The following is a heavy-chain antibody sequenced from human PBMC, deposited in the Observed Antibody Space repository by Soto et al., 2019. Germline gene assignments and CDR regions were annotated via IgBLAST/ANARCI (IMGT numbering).Heavy chain of an antibody. Sequence: GGSLRLSCTASGFTFGDYAMSWVRQAPGKGLEWVGFIRSKAYGGTTEYAASVKGRFTISRDDSKNIAYLQMNSLKTEDTAMYYCYSSYYYDSSGNNWFDPWGQGTLVTVSS. D-gene: IGHD3-22*01. CDR1: GFTFGDYA. J-gene: IGHJ5*02. CDR2: IRSKAYGGTT. CDR3: YSSYYYDSSGNNWFDP. V-gene: IGHV3-49*04.